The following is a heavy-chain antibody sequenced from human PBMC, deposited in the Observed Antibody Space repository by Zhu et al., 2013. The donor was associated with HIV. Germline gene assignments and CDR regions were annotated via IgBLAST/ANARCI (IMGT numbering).Heavy chain of an antibody. CDR2: INPDSGGT. D-gene: IGHD5-18*01. CDR3: ARGGTRGYSYGLEY. CDR1: GYSFTDYH. V-gene: IGHV1-2*02. J-gene: IGHJ4*02. Sequence: KVSCKAAGYSFTDYHMHWVRQAPGQGLEWMGWINPDSGGTKYAQKFQGRVTMTRDTSITTAYMELSSLRSDDTALYYCARGGTRGYSYGLEYWGQGTLVTVSS.